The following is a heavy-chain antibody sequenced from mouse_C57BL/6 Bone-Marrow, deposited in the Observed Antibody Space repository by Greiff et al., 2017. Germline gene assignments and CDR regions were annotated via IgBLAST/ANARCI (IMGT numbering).Heavy chain of an antibody. D-gene: IGHD1-1*01. CDR1: GYTFTDYE. CDR2: IDPETGGT. V-gene: IGHV1-15*01. Sequence: QVQLKESGAELVRPGASVTLSCKASGYTFTDYEMHWVQQTPVHGLDWIGAIDPETGGTAYNQKFKGKAILTADKSSSTAYMELRSLTSEDSAVYYCTRDYGSSLCAYWGQVTLVTVSA. CDR3: TRDYGSSLCAY. J-gene: IGHJ3*01.